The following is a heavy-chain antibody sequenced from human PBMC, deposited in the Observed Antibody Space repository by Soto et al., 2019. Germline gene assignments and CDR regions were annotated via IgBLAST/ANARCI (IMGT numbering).Heavy chain of an antibody. CDR1: GGTFSSYA. D-gene: IGHD1-26*01. Sequence: QVQLVQSGAEVKKPESSVKVSCKASGGTFSSYAISWVRQAPGQGLEWMGGIIPILGSAKYAQKFQDRVTITEDESTSTTYMELSILRSEDAAVYYCASRERVDAFEIWGQGTMVTVSS. CDR3: ASRERVDAFEI. J-gene: IGHJ3*02. V-gene: IGHV1-69*01. CDR2: IIPILGSA.